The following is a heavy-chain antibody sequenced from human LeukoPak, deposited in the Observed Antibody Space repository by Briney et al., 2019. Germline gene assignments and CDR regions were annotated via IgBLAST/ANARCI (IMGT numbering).Heavy chain of an antibody. Sequence: PGDSLRLSCVASGFTFNIYPMTWVRQAPGKGLEWVSTIDKTTYPTFYADSVKGRFTISRDNSKNILYLQMNSLRTEDTAVYFCAKYEGATIPGWYNDYWGQGVLVTVSS. CDR2: IDKTTYPT. D-gene: IGHD6-19*01. J-gene: IGHJ4*02. V-gene: IGHV3-23*05. CDR1: GFTFNIYP. CDR3: AKYEGATIPGWYNDY.